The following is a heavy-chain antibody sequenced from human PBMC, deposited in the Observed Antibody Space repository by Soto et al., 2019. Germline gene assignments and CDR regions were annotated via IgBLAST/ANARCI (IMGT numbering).Heavy chain of an antibody. D-gene: IGHD3-3*01. V-gene: IGHV3-13*01. Sequence: GGSLRLSCAASGFTFSSYDMHWVRQATGKGLEWVSAIGTAGDTYYPGSVKGRFTISRENAKNSLYLQMNSLRAGDTAVYYCARGDFWSGYPTRRHYYYYMDVWGKGTTVTVSS. CDR1: GFTFSSYD. CDR3: ARGDFWSGYPTRRHYYYYMDV. J-gene: IGHJ6*03. CDR2: IGTAGDT.